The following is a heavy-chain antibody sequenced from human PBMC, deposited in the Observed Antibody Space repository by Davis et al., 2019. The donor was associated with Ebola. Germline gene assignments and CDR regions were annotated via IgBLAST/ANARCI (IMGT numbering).Heavy chain of an antibody. CDR3: ARALVRITLTVVPKRGEYYFAY. J-gene: IGHJ4*02. Sequence: ASVKVSCKASGYTFTDFFMHWVRQAPGQGLEWMGWINPNSGGTNFAQKFQGRVTMTRDTSISTVYMELSRLSSDDTAVYYCARALVRITLTVVPKRGEYYFAYWGQGTLVTVSS. V-gene: IGHV1-2*02. CDR1: GYTFTDFF. CDR2: INPNSGGT. D-gene: IGHD3-22*01.